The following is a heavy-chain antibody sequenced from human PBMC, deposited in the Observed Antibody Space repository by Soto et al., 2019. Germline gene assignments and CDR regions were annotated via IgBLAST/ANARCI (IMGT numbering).Heavy chain of an antibody. CDR3: ARVVIAAAAAGGY. CDR2: INPNSGGT. J-gene: IGHJ4*02. Sequence: ASLQFSCKASGYTFTGYYMHWVRQAPGQGLEWMGWINPNSGGTNYAQKFQGRVTMTRDTSISTAYMELSRLRSDDTAVYYCARVVIAAAAAGGYWGQGTLVTVS. D-gene: IGHD6-13*01. CDR1: GYTFTGYY. V-gene: IGHV1-2*02.